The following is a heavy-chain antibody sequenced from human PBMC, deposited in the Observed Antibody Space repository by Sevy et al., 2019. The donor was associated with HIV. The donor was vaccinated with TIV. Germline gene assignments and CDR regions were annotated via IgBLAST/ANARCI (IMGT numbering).Heavy chain of an antibody. CDR1: GFTFSSYD. D-gene: IGHD6-19*01. V-gene: IGHV3-13*01. Sequence: GGSLRLSYAASGFTFSSYDMHWVRQATGKGLEWVSAIGTAGDTYYPGSVKGRFTISRENAKNSLYLQMNSLRVGDTAVYYCSRAYSSGWYDYWGLGTLVTVSS. CDR2: IGTAGDT. CDR3: SRAYSSGWYDY. J-gene: IGHJ4*02.